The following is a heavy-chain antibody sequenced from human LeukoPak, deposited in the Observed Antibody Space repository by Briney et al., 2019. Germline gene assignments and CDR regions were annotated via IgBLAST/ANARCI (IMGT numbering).Heavy chain of an antibody. J-gene: IGHJ4*02. Sequence: ASVKVSCKASGYTFTGYYMHWVRQAPGQGLEWMGWINPNSGGTNYAQKFQGRVTMTRDTSISTAYMELSSLRSEDTAVYYCARVAGGYSYGSDYWGQGTLVTVSS. D-gene: IGHD5-18*01. V-gene: IGHV1-2*02. CDR3: ARVAGGYSYGSDY. CDR1: GYTFTGYY. CDR2: INPNSGGT.